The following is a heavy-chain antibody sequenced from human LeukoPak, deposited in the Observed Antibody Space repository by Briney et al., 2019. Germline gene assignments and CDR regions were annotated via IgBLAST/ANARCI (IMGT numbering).Heavy chain of an antibody. V-gene: IGHV1-69*04. D-gene: IGHD3-22*01. CDR2: IIPIFGIA. J-gene: IGHJ5*02. CDR3: ARGSYYDSSGYAPPKNRFDP. Sequence: SVKVSCKASGGTFSSYAISWVRQVPGQGLQWMGRIIPIFGIANYAQKFQGRVTITADKSTSTAYMELSSLRSEDTAVYYCARGSYYDSSGYAPPKNRFDPWGQGTLVTVSS. CDR1: GGTFSSYA.